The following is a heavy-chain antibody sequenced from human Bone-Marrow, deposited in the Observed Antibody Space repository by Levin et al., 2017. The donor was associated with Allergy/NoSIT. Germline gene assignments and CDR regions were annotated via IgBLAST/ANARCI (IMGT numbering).Heavy chain of an antibody. D-gene: IGHD2-8*01. J-gene: IGHJ4*02. V-gene: IGHV3-48*02. CDR1: GFTFSSYS. Sequence: GESLKISCAASGFTFSSYSMNWVRQAPGKGLEWVSYISSSSSTIYYADSVKGRFTISRDNAKNSLCLQMNSLRDEDTAVYYCARDLMEGAFDYWGQGTLVTVSS. CDR3: ARDLMEGAFDY. CDR2: ISSSSSTI.